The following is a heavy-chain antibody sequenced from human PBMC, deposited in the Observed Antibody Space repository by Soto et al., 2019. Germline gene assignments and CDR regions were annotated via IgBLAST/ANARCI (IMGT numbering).Heavy chain of an antibody. CDR1: GGSFSGYY. CDR2: INHSGST. J-gene: IGHJ4*02. V-gene: IGHV4-34*01. Sequence: QVQLQQWGAGLLKPSETLSLTCAVYGGSFSGYYWSWIRQPPGKGLEWIGEINHSGSTHYNTSLKSRVTISVDTSKNQFSLKLSSVTAAGTAVYYCACYGSGSYWYWGQGTLVTVSS. D-gene: IGHD3-10*01. CDR3: ACYGSGSYWY.